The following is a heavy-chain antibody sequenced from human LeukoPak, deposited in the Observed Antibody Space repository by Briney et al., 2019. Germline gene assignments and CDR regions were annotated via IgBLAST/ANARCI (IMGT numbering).Heavy chain of an antibody. D-gene: IGHD1-20*01. CDR2: INHSGST. J-gene: IGHJ4*02. CDR3: ARYNWSIDY. Sequence: GSLRLSCAASGFNLTDYWMSWVRQAPGKGLEWIGEINHSGSTNYNPSLKSRVTISVDTSKNQFSLKLSSVTAADTAVYYCARYNWSIDYWGQGTLVTVSS. CDR1: GFNLTDYW. V-gene: IGHV4-34*01.